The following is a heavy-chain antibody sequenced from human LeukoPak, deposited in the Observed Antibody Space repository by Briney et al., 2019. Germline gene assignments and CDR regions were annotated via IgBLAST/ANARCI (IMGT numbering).Heavy chain of an antibody. Sequence: SQTLSLTCTVSGGSISSGSYYWSWIRQPAGKGLEWIGRIYTSGSTNYNPSLKSRVTISVDTSKNQFSLKLSSVTAADTAVYYCARVGGIAARPSADYWGQGTLVTVSS. J-gene: IGHJ4*02. V-gene: IGHV4-61*02. CDR2: IYTSGST. D-gene: IGHD6-6*01. CDR1: GGSISSGSYY. CDR3: ARVGGIAARPSADY.